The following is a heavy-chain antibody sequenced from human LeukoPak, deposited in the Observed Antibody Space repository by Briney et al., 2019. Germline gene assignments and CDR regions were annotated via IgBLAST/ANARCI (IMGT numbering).Heavy chain of an antibody. CDR1: GFTFSSYA. V-gene: IGHV3-23*01. J-gene: IGHJ4*02. CDR3: ANRKLRYFDWLRDYFDY. CDR2: ISGSGGST. Sequence: QPGGSLRLSCAASGFTFSSYAMSWVRQAPGKGLEWVSAISGSGGSTYYADSVKGRFTISRDNSKNTLYLQMNSLRAEDTAVYYCANRKLRYFDWLRDYFDYWGQGTLVTVSS. D-gene: IGHD3-9*01.